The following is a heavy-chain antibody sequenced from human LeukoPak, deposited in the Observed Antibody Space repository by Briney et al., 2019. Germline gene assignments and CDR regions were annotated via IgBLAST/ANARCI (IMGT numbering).Heavy chain of an antibody. V-gene: IGHV3-7*01. Sequence: GGSLRLSCAASGFTFSSYWMSWVRQAPGKGLEWVANIKQDGSEKYYVDSVKGRFTISRDNAKNSLYLQMNSLRAEDTAVYYCARAPQTIYGDYRFDYWGQGTLVTVSS. CDR1: GFTFSSYW. D-gene: IGHD4-17*01. CDR2: IKQDGSEK. J-gene: IGHJ4*02. CDR3: ARAPQTIYGDYRFDY.